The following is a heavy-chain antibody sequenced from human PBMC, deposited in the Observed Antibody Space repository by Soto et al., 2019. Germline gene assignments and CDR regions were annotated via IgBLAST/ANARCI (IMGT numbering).Heavy chain of an antibody. V-gene: IGHV3-30*18. CDR2: ISYDGSNK. CDR1: GFTFSSYG. J-gene: IGHJ6*02. Sequence: GGSLRLSCAASGFTFSSYGMHWVRQAPGKGLEWVAVISYDGSNKYYADSVKGRFTISRDNSKNTLYLQMNSLRAEDTAVYYCAKGSGVNCSSTSCYAYYYYYGMDVWGQGTTVTVSS. D-gene: IGHD2-2*01. CDR3: AKGSGVNCSSTSCYAYYYYYGMDV.